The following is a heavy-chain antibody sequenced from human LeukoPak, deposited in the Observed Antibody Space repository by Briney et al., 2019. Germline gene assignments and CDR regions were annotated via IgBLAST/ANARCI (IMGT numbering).Heavy chain of an antibody. CDR2: IFHSGTT. Sequence: SETLSLTCAVSGGSISTYYWSWVRQPPGKGLEWIGYIFHSGTTNYNPSLKSRVTISLDTSKSQFSLRLSSVTAADTAVYYCGLGDTYYNGMDVWGQGTTVTVSS. CDR3: GLGDTYYNGMDV. CDR1: GGSISTYY. V-gene: IGHV4-59*01. D-gene: IGHD3-9*01. J-gene: IGHJ6*02.